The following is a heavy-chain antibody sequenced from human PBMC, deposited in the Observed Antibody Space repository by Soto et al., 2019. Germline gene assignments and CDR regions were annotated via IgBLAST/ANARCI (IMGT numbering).Heavy chain of an antibody. Sequence: PGGSLRLSCSASGFNFGVHAMSWVRQAPGKGLEWVGFIRRKAYGGTTDYAASVKGRFTISRDDSKSIAYLYMNSLKIEDTAVYYCTRSLAIDFDSWGQGTWSPSPQ. CDR3: TRSLAIDFDS. J-gene: IGHJ4*02. V-gene: IGHV3-49*04. CDR1: GFNFGVHA. CDR2: IRRKAYGGTT.